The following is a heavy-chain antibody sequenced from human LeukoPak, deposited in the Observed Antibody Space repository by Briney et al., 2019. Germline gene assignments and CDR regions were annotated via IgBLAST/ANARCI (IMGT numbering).Heavy chain of an antibody. CDR2: INPNSGDT. CDR3: ARDGNFDY. Sequence: ASVKVSCKASGYIFTGYYLHWSRQAPGKGLEWMGWINPNSGDTSYAQKFQGRVTLTSDTSINTAYMELSSLRFDDTAVYYCARDGNFDYWGQGTLVTVSS. V-gene: IGHV1-2*02. CDR1: GYIFTGYY. D-gene: IGHD1-26*01. J-gene: IGHJ4*02.